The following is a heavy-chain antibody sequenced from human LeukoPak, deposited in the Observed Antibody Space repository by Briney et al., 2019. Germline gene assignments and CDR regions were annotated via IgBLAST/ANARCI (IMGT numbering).Heavy chain of an antibody. CDR1: GFTFSNYT. CDR3: AELGITMIGGV. Sequence: GGSLRLSCAASGFTFSNYTMNWVRQAPGKGLEWVSSISSSRSYIFYADSVKGRFTISRDNAKNSLYLQMNSLRAEDTAVYYCAELGITMIGGVWGKGTTVTISS. D-gene: IGHD3-10*02. J-gene: IGHJ6*04. V-gene: IGHV3-21*01. CDR2: ISSSRSYI.